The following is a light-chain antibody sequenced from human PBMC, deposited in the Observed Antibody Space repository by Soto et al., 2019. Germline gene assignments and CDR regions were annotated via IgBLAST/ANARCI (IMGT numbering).Light chain of an antibody. CDR2: DVS. J-gene: IGKJ1*01. Sequence: DIQMTQFPSTLSASVGDRVTITCRASQSISNWLAWYQQKPGKAPKLLIYDVSSLESGVPSRFSGSGSGTEFTLTISSLQPDDFATYDCQQYNSYPWTFGKGTKVQIK. CDR1: QSISNW. V-gene: IGKV1-5*01. CDR3: QQYNSYPWT.